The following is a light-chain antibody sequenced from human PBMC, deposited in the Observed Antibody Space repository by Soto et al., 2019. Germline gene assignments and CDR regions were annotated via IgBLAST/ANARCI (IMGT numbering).Light chain of an antibody. V-gene: IGKV1-13*02. CDR1: QGISSA. J-gene: IGKJ5*01. CDR3: QQFNSYPRT. CDR2: DAS. Sequence: AIQLTQSPSSLSASVGDRVTITCRASQGISSALAWYQQKPGKAPKLLIYDASSLESGVPSRFSGSGSETDFTLTISSLQPEDFATYYCQQFNSYPRTFGQGTRLEIK.